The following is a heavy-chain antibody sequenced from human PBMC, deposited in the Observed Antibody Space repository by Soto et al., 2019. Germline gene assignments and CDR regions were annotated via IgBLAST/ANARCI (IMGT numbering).Heavy chain of an antibody. D-gene: IGHD2-2*01. CDR3: ARDYVVPAAIGYYYYGMDV. CDR2: IYYSGST. V-gene: IGHV4-31*03. Sequence: SEPLSLTCTVSGGSISSGGYYWSWIRQHPGKGLEWIGYIYYSGSTYYNPSLKSRVTISVDTSKNQFSLKLSSVTAADTAVYYCARDYVVPAAIGYYYYGMDVWGQGTTVTVSS. CDR1: GGSISSGGYY. J-gene: IGHJ6*02.